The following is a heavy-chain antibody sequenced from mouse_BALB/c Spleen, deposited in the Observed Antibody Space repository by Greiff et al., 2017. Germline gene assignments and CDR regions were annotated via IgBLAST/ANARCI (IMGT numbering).Heavy chain of an antibody. D-gene: IGHD1-2*01. CDR3: ARPLSLLRLTWFAY. J-gene: IGHJ3*01. CDR1: GFSLTSYG. CDR2: IWAGGST. V-gene: IGHV2-9*02. Sequence: QVQLKESGPGLVAPSQSLSITCTVSGFSLTSYGVHWVRQPPGKGLEWLGVIWAGGSTNYNSALMSRLSISKDNSKSQVFLKMNSLQTDDTAMYYCARPLSLLRLTWFAYWGQGTLVTVSA.